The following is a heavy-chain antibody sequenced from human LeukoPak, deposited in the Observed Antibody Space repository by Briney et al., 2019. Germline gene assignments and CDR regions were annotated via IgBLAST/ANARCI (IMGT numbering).Heavy chain of an antibody. CDR2: IYYSGTT. V-gene: IGHV4-31*03. CDR3: ARGRSGSYHSPFDY. J-gene: IGHJ4*02. D-gene: IGHD1-26*01. Sequence: SQTLSLTCTVSGGSISSGGFYWSWIRQHPGKGLEWLGYIYYSGTTYYNPSLKSRVTFSVDTSKNRFSLSLDSVTAADTAVYYCARGRSGSYHSPFDYWGQGTLVTVSS. CDR1: GGSISSGGFY.